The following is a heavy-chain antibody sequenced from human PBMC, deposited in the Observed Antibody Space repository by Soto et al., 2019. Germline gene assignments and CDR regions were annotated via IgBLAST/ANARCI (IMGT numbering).Heavy chain of an antibody. CDR1: GFTFSSYA. CDR2: ISGSGGST. Sequence: GSLRLSCAASGFTFSSYAMSWVRQAPGKGLEWVSAISGSGGSTYYADSVKGRFTISRDNSKNTLYLQMNSLRAEDTAVYYCAKAKEAMATITEDYFDYWGQGTLVTVSP. J-gene: IGHJ4*02. D-gene: IGHD5-12*01. V-gene: IGHV3-23*01. CDR3: AKAKEAMATITEDYFDY.